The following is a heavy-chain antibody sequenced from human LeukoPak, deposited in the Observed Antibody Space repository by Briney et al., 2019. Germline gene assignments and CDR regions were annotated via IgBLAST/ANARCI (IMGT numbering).Heavy chain of an antibody. Sequence: SETLSLTCTVSGGSISSYYWSWIRQPAGKGLEWIGRIYTSGSTNYNPSLKSRVTMSVDTSKNQFSLKLSSVTAADTAVYYCASQPATYGDPLYYVYWGQGTLVTVSS. CDR2: IYTSGST. J-gene: IGHJ4*02. CDR3: ASQPATYGDPLYYVY. CDR1: GGSISSYY. V-gene: IGHV4-4*07. D-gene: IGHD4-17*01.